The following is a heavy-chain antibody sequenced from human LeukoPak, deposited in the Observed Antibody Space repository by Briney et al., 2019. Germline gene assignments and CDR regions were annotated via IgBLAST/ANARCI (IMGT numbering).Heavy chain of an antibody. D-gene: IGHD5-24*01. CDR1: GFTFSNYA. CDR2: ISHDGSDK. J-gene: IGHJ6*02. Sequence: GGSLRLSCAASGFTFSNYAMHWVRQAPGKGLEWLAVISHDGSDKYNADSVKGRFTISRDNSKNTLWLQLNSLRAEDTAVYYCARDNAEMATVDYYNGMDVWGQGTTVTVSS. V-gene: IGHV3-30*04. CDR3: ARDNAEMATVDYYNGMDV.